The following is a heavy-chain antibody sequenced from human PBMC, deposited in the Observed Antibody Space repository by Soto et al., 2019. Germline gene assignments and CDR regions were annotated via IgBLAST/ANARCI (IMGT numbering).Heavy chain of an antibody. V-gene: IGHV3-74*01. CDR1: GFTFSTYW. J-gene: IGHJ6*02. Sequence: EVQLVESGGGLVQPGGSLRLSCAASGFTFSTYWMHWVRQVPGKGLVWVSRINTDGSSTSYADSVKGRFTISRDNAKNTLSLQMNSLRAEDTAVYFCARRVGYSYGIMDVWGRGTTVTVSS. CDR2: INTDGSST. CDR3: ARRVGYSYGIMDV. D-gene: IGHD5-18*01.